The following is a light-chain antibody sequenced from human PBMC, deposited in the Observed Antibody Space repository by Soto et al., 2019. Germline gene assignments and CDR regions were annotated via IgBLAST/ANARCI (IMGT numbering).Light chain of an antibody. CDR1: SSDVGGYNY. V-gene: IGLV2-14*01. Sequence: QSVLTQPASVSGAPGQSITIPCTGTSSDVGGYNYVSWYQQHPGKAPKLMIYDVSNRPSGVSNRFSGSKSGNTASLTIFGFQAEKEAIYYCSSYTSSSTFGVFGTGTKFPVL. CDR2: DVS. CDR3: SSYTSSSTFGV. J-gene: IGLJ1*01.